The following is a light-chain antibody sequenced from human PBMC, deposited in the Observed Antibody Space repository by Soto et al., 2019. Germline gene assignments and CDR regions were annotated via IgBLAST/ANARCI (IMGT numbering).Light chain of an antibody. CDR2: EVS. Sequence: QSVLTQPASVSGSPGQSITISCSGTSSDVGTYKYVSWYQQHPGKAPKLMIYEVSYRPSGVSNRFSGSKSGNTASLTISGLQAEDEAYYYCSSYTTTNSLVFGIGTKLTVL. V-gene: IGLV2-14*01. J-gene: IGLJ1*01. CDR1: SSDVGTYKY. CDR3: SSYTTTNSLV.